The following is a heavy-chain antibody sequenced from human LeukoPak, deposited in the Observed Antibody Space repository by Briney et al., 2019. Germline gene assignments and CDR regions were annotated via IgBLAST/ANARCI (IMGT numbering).Heavy chain of an antibody. Sequence: GAPVKVSCKASGYTFTSYGISWVRQAPGQGLEWMGWISAYNGNTNYAQKLQGRVTMTTDTSTSTAYMELRSLRSDDTAVYYCARFYDRAAGTTYYGMDVWGQGTTVTVSS. CDR1: GYTFTSYG. J-gene: IGHJ6*02. D-gene: IGHD6-13*01. CDR2: ISAYNGNT. V-gene: IGHV1-18*01. CDR3: ARFYDRAAGTTYYGMDV.